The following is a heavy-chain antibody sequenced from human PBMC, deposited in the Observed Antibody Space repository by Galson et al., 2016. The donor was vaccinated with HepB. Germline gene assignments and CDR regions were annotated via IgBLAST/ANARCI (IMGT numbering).Heavy chain of an antibody. D-gene: IGHD2-21*02. CDR3: ARDSAPRAYGGRLPVYGMDV. CDR2: ISYDGSYT. V-gene: IGHV3-30*04. CDR1: GFTFSRYA. Sequence: LRLSCAASGFTFSRYAMHWVRQAPGKGLEWVAVISYDGSYTYYANSAQGRFTISRDNSKNTLYVQMNSLRTEDTAVYYCARDSAPRAYGGRLPVYGMDVWGQGTTVTVSS. J-gene: IGHJ6*02.